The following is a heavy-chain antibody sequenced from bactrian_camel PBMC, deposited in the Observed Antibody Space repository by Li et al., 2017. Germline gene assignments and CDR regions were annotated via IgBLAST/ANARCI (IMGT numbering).Heavy chain of an antibody. D-gene: IGHD1*01. V-gene: IGHV3S25*01. CDR1: GFTFSDQW. CDR2: ISPGGTNT. Sequence: QLVESGGRLVQPGGSLRLSCAASGFTFSDQWMSWVRQAPGKGLEWVSYISPGGTNTIYSDSVKGRFTISRDNAKSTVSLQMNSLKTEDTAVYYCAAARHYGWAITDWGQRTQVTV. J-gene: IGHJ4*01. CDR3: AAARHYGWAITD.